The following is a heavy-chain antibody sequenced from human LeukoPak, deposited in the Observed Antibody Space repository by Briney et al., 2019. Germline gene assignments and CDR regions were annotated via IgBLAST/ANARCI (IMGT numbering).Heavy chain of an antibody. CDR3: AKARSGCSDY. CDR1: GFTFSSFA. CDR2: ISGSGDNT. Sequence: GGSLRLSCAASGFTFSSFAMSWVRQAPGKGLEWVSTISGSGDNTYYTDSVKGRFTISRDNSKNTLYLQMNSLRAEDTAVYYCAKARSGCSDYWGQGTLVTVSS. V-gene: IGHV3-23*01. J-gene: IGHJ4*02. D-gene: IGHD3-22*01.